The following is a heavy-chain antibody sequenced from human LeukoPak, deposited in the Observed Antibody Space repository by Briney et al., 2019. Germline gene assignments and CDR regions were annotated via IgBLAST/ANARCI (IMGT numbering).Heavy chain of an antibody. CDR1: GYTFTGYY. CDR3: ARGSGYSSSWTQVRSWFDP. Sequence: AAVKVSCKASGYTFTGYYMHWVRQAPGQGREWMGWINPNSGGTNYAQKFQGRVTMTRDTSISTAYMDLSRLRSDDTAVYSCARGSGYSSSWTQVRSWFDPWGQGTLVTVSS. CDR2: INPNSGGT. V-gene: IGHV1-2*02. D-gene: IGHD6-13*01. J-gene: IGHJ5*02.